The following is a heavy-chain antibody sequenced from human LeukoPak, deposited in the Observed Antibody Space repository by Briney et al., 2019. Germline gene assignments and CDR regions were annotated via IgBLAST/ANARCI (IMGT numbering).Heavy chain of an antibody. J-gene: IGHJ4*02. CDR1: GFTFSDYY. D-gene: IGHD6-13*01. V-gene: IGHV3-11*01. CDR3: ARRDSSSWYGVDY. CDR2: ISSSGRTI. Sequence: GGSLRLSCAASGFTFSDYYMSWIRQAPGKGLEWVSYISSSGRTIYYADSVEVRFTISRDNAKNSLFLQMNSLRAEDTAVYYCARRDSSSWYGVDYWGQGTLVTVSS.